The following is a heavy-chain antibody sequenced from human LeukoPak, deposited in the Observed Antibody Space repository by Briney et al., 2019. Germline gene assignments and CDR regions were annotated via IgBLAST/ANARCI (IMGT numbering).Heavy chain of an antibody. CDR3: ASENYYGSGFDY. D-gene: IGHD3-10*01. CDR2: IRYDGGHK. J-gene: IGHJ4*02. CDR1: GITFSNYD. V-gene: IGHV3-30*02. Sequence: SGGSLRLSCAASGITFSNYDMHWVRQTPGKGLEWVAFIRYDGGHKYYADSVKGRFTISRDNSKNTRYLQMNSLRPEDTAVYYCASENYYGSGFDYWGQGTLVTVSS.